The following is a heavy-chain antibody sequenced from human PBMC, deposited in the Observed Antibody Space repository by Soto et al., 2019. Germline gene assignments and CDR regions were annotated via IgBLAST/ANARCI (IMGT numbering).Heavy chain of an antibody. CDR2: IYSGGST. Sequence: GGSLRLSCAASGLTVSSNYMSWVRQAPGKGLEWVSVIYSGGSTYYADSVKGRFTISRDNSKNTLYLQMNSLRAEDTAVYYCARSLGWRDAFDIWGQGTMVTVSS. V-gene: IGHV3-66*01. D-gene: IGHD2-15*01. CDR3: ARSLGWRDAFDI. CDR1: GLTVSSNY. J-gene: IGHJ3*02.